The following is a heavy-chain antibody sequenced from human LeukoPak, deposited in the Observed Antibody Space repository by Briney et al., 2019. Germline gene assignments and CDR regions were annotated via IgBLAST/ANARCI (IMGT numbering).Heavy chain of an antibody. J-gene: IGHJ3*02. D-gene: IGHD2-2*02. CDR2: IYHSGST. CDR1: GYSIRSGYY. Sequence: SETLSLTCVVTGYSIRSGYYWGWIRQPPGKGLEWIGSIYHSGSTYYNPSLKSRVTISVDTSKNQFSLKLSSVTAADTAVYYCARRVLDCSSTSCYTGYAFDIWGQGTMVTVSS. V-gene: IGHV4-38-2*01. CDR3: ARRVLDCSSTSCYTGYAFDI.